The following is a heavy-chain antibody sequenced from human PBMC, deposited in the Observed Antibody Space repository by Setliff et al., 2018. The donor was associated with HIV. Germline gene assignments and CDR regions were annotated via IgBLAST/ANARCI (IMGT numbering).Heavy chain of an antibody. V-gene: IGHV3-23*01. CDR3: AKKTAAYTSGSWLH. CDR1: GFTFSSYA. Sequence: PGGSLRLSCAASGFTFSSYAMTWVRQAPGKGLECVAVISGSGGDTYYADSVKGRFVISREKSKSTLYLQMNSLSAEDTAVYYCAKKTAAYTSGSWLHWGQGTLVTVSS. CDR2: ISGSGGDT. J-gene: IGHJ4*02. D-gene: IGHD3-10*01.